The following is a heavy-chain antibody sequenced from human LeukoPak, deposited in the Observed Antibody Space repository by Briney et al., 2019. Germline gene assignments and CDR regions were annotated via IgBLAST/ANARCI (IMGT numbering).Heavy chain of an antibody. CDR2: FYHSGST. CDR3: ARQYSNNWYDDRGWFDP. V-gene: IGHV4-38-2*02. Sequence: PEGLSLTCTVSGYSISRYYYWALIRQPPGKGREWIGHFYHSGSTYYNPSLKCRVTLSVDTSKKQFSLKLSSVTAADTAVYYCARQYSNNWYDDRGWFDPWGQGNLDTVSS. CDR1: GYSISRYYY. D-gene: IGHD6-13*01. J-gene: IGHJ5*02.